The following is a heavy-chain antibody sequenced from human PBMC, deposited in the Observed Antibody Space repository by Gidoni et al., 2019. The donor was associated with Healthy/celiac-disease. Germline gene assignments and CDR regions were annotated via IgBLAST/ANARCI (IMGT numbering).Heavy chain of an antibody. D-gene: IGHD3-10*01. J-gene: IGHJ3*02. CDR2: INPSGGST. CDR1: GYTFTSYY. V-gene: IGHV1-46*03. CDR3: ARGGSGSYSYYRGAFDI. Sequence: QVQLVQSGAEVKKPGASVKVSCKASGYTFTSYYMHWVRQAPGQGLEWMGIINPSGGSTSYAQKFQGRVTMTRDTSTSTVYMELSSLRSEDTAVYYCARGGSGSYSYYRGAFDIWGQGTMVTVSS.